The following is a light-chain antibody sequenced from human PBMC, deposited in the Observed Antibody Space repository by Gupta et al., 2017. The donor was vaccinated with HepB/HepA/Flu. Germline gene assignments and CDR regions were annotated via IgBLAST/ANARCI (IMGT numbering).Light chain of an antibody. CDR1: SSDVGGYNY. Sequence: QSALTQPASVSGSPGQSITISCTGTSSDVGGYNYVSWYQQHPGKAPKLMIYDVSNRPSEVSNRFSGSKSGNTASLTISGRQAEDEADYYCSSDTSSSTWVFGGGTKLTVL. CDR3: SSDTSSSTWV. CDR2: DVS. J-gene: IGLJ3*02. V-gene: IGLV2-14*01.